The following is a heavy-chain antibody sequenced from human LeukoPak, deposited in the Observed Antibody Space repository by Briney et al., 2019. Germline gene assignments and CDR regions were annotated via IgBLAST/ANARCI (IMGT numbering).Heavy chain of an antibody. CDR2: IRGTGGGT. CDR1: GFPFSTYA. D-gene: IGHD6-13*01. V-gene: IGHV3-23*01. Sequence: GGSLRLSCAASGFPFSTYAMNWVRQAPGKYLECVSSIRGTGGGTYYADSVKGRFTISRDNSKNTLYLQMNSLRAEDTAVYYCAKDPTGGIAAAGPYYFDYWGQGTLVTVSS. CDR3: AKDPTGGIAAAGPYYFDY. J-gene: IGHJ4*02.